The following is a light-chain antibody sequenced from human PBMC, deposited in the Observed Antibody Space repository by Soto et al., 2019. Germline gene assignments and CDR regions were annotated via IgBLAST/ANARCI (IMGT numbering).Light chain of an antibody. CDR1: QSVDSIY. CDR3: QQYGSSPYT. CDR2: SAS. J-gene: IGKJ2*01. Sequence: EIVLTQSPGTLSLSPGERATLSCRASQSVDSIYIAWYQQKPGHPPRLLIYSASSWATGVPARFSGSGSGTDFTLAISSLEPEDSAVYYCQQYGSSPYTFGQGTKLEIK. V-gene: IGKV3-20*01.